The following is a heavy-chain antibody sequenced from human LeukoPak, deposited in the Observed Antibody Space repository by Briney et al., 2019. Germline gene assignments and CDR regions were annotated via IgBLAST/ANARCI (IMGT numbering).Heavy chain of an antibody. J-gene: IGHJ4*02. CDR3: AKEGSIFGVVIRPYYFDY. CDR2: ISYDGSNK. Sequence: PGGSLRLSCAASGFTFSSYAVHWVRQAPGKGLEWVAVISYDGSNKYYADSVKGRFTISRDNSKNTLYLQMNSLRAEDTAVYYCAKEGSIFGVVIRPYYFDYWGQGTLVTVSS. D-gene: IGHD3-3*01. V-gene: IGHV3-30*04. CDR1: GFTFSSYA.